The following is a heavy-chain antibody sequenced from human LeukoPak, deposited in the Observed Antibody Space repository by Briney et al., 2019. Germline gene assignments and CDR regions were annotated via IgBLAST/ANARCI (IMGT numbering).Heavy chain of an antibody. V-gene: IGHV1-8*02. D-gene: IGHD3-22*01. CDR1: GYTFTSYY. Sequence: GASVKVSCKASGYTFTSYYMHWVRQAPGQGLEWMGWMNPNSGNTGYAQKFQGRVTMTRNTSISTAYMELSSLRSEDTAVYYCARDKGSYYDSSGAGDWFDPWGQGTLVTVSS. CDR2: MNPNSGNT. J-gene: IGHJ5*02. CDR3: ARDKGSYYDSSGAGDWFDP.